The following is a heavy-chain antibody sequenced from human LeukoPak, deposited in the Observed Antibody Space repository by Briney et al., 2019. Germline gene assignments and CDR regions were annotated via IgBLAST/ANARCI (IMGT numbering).Heavy chain of an antibody. V-gene: IGHV1-69*01. Sequence: SEKVSCKASGGTFSSYAISWVRQAPGQGLEWMGGIIPIFGTANYAQKFQGRVTITADESTSTAYMELSSLRSEDTAVYYCARGNRGGELLAANWFDPWGQGTLVTVSS. CDR1: GGTFSSYA. CDR3: ARGNRGGELLAANWFDP. J-gene: IGHJ5*02. CDR2: IIPIFGTA. D-gene: IGHD1-26*01.